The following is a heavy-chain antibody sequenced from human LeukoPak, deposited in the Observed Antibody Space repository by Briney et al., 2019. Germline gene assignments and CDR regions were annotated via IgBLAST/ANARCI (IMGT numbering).Heavy chain of an antibody. Sequence: SETLSLTCTVSGGSLSSYYWSWLRQPAGKGLEWIGRIYTSASTNYHPSLTSRVTMSVDTSKNQFSLKLSSVTAADTAVYYCARDVRLKYNAFDIWGQGTMVTVSS. CDR3: ARDVRLKYNAFDI. D-gene: IGHD1-1*01. CDR1: GGSLSSYY. J-gene: IGHJ3*02. CDR2: IYTSAST. V-gene: IGHV4-4*07.